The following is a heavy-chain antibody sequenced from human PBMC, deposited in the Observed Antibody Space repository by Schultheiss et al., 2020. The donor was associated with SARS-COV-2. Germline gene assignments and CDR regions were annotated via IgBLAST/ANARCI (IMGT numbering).Heavy chain of an antibody. CDR3: AHTRGGGYCSSTSCRSLEWLLAFDY. Sequence: SGPTLVKPTQTLTLTCTFSGFSLSSSGMVVTWIRQPPGKALEWLARIDWDDDKFYSTSLKTRLTISKDTSKNQVVLTMTNMDPVDTATYYCAHTRGGGYCSSTSCRSLEWLLAFDYWGQGTLVTVSS. CDR2: IDWDDDK. V-gene: IGHV2-70*12. J-gene: IGHJ4*02. CDR1: GFSLSSSGMV. D-gene: IGHD2-2*01.